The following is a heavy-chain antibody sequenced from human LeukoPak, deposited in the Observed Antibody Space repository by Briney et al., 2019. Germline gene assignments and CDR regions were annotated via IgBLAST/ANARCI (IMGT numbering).Heavy chain of an antibody. Sequence: GGSLRLSCAASGFTFSSYAMGWVRQAPGKGLEWVSAISGGGGSTFYADSVKGRFTISRDNSKNTLYLQMNSLRAEDTAVYYCARQDYGDYDVAFDIWGQGTMVTVSS. J-gene: IGHJ3*02. CDR2: ISGGGGST. D-gene: IGHD4-17*01. CDR3: ARQDYGDYDVAFDI. CDR1: GFTFSSYA. V-gene: IGHV3-23*01.